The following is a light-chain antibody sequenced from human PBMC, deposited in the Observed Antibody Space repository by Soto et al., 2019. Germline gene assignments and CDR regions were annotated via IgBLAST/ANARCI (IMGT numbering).Light chain of an antibody. CDR2: EVN. V-gene: IGLV2-8*01. Sequence: QSALTQPPSASGSPGQSVTISCTGTSSDVGAYHYVSWYQQHPGKAPKLMIYEVNKRPSGVPDRFSASKSGNTASLTVSGLQVEDEADYYCSSIAANNAVIFGGGTKLTVL. J-gene: IGLJ2*01. CDR1: SSDVGAYHY. CDR3: SSIAANNAVI.